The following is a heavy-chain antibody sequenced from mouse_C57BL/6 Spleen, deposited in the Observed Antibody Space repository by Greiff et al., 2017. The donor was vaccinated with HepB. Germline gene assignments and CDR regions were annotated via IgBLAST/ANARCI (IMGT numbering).Heavy chain of an antibody. CDR1: GFNIKNTY. CDR3: AFITTVASPFAY. D-gene: IGHD1-1*01. V-gene: IGHV14-3*01. CDR2: IDPANGNT. J-gene: IGHJ3*01. Sequence: VQLKESVAELVRPGASVKLSCTASGFNIKNTYMHWVKQRPEQGLEWIGRIDPANGNTKYAPKFQGKATITADTSSNTAYLQLSSLTSEDTAIYYCAFITTVASPFAYWGQGTLVTVSA.